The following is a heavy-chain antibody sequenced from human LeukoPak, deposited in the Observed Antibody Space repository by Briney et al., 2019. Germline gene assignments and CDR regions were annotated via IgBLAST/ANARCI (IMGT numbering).Heavy chain of an antibody. CDR1: GYTFTSYG. V-gene: IGHV1-18*01. CDR3: ARVDTAMDRVDYFDY. Sequence: GASVKVSCKASGYTFTSYGISWVRQAPGQGLEWMGWISAYNGNTNYAQKLQGRVTMTTDTSTGTAYMELRSLRSDDTAVYYCARVDTAMDRVDYFDYWGQGTLVTVSS. J-gene: IGHJ4*02. CDR2: ISAYNGNT. D-gene: IGHD5-18*01.